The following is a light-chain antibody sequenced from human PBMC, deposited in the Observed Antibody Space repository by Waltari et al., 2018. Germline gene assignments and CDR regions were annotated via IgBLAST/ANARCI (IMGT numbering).Light chain of an antibody. CDR3: QHNERLPVT. J-gene: IGKJ1*01. CDR1: QSVGSA. V-gene: IGKV3-20*01. Sequence: EIVLMPSPATPSLSPRGRATLSCRPRQSVGSALCWYQQKPGQAPRLLIYAASTRATGIPDRFSGSGSGTDFSLTISRLEPEDFAVYYCQHNERLPVTFGQGTKVEIK. CDR2: AAS.